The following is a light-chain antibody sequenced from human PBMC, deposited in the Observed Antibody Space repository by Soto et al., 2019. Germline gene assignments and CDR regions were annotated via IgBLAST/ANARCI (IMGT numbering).Light chain of an antibody. CDR1: SSDVGGYNY. V-gene: IGLV2-14*01. CDR2: EVS. Sequence: QSALTQPASVSGSPGQSITISCTGTSSDVGGYNYVSWHQQHPGKAPKLMIYEVSKRPSGLSNRFSGSKSGNTASLTISGLQAEDEADYYCSSYTTANTYVFGTGTKLTVL. J-gene: IGLJ1*01. CDR3: SSYTTANTYV.